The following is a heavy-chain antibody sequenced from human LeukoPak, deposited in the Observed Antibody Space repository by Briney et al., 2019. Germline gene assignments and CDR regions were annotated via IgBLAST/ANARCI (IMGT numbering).Heavy chain of an antibody. D-gene: IGHD1-26*01. CDR1: GFTFSTYW. J-gene: IGHJ4*02. Sequence: GGSLRLSCAASGFTFSTYWMHWVRQAPGKGLVWVSRINSDESDTTYADSVKGRFTISRDNAKNTLFLQMNSLRAEDTAVYYCATSSGVGANDWGQGTLVTVSS. V-gene: IGHV3-74*01. CDR2: INSDESDT. CDR3: ATSSGVGAND.